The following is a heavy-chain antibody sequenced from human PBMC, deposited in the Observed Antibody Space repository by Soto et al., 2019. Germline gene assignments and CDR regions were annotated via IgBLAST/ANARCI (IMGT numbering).Heavy chain of an antibody. D-gene: IGHD6-6*01. J-gene: IGHJ6*02. CDR2: IDPSDSYT. V-gene: IGHV5-10-1*01. CDR1: GYNFTTHR. Sequence: GGALKISRKGSGYNFTTHRINRVRPMPRKGLEWMGRIDPSDSYTNYSPSFQGHVIISADKSINTAYLHWRSLKASDTAIYYCARTLYSTSLYYYGMDVWGQGTTVTVSS. CDR3: ARTLYSTSLYYYGMDV.